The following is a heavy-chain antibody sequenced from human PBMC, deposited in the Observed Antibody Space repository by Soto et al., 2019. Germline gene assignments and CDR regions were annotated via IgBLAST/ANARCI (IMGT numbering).Heavy chain of an antibody. V-gene: IGHV1-69*13. D-gene: IGHD3-3*01. CDR2: IIPIFGTA. CDR1: GVTFSSYA. Sequence: SVKLSCKSSGVTFSSYAISWVRQAPGQGLEWMGGIIPIFGTANYAQKFQGRVTITADESTSTAYMELSSLRSEDTAVYYCARGLRTYDDFWGGYYTCDYYYYVMSFRGQGNTVTGS. CDR3: ARGLRTYDDFWGGYYTCDYYYYVMSF. J-gene: IGHJ6*02.